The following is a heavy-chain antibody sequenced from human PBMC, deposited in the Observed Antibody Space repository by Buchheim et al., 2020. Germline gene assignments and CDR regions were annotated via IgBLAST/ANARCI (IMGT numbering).Heavy chain of an antibody. V-gene: IGHV3-23*01. CDR1: GFTFNTYA. CDR2: VSDSGGST. D-gene: IGHD3-16*01. Sequence: EVQLLESGGGLAQPGGSLRLSCAASGFTFNTYAMSWVRQAPGRGLEWVSAVSDSGGSTYYADSVKGRFTISRDNAKNSLYLQMNSLRAEDTAVYYCARGRPTSPSDYPYYFAYWGQGTL. J-gene: IGHJ4*02. CDR3: ARGRPTSPSDYPYYFAY.